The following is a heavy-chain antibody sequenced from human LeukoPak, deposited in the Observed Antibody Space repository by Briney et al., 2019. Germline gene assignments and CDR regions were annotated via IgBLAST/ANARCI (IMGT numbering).Heavy chain of an antibody. V-gene: IGHV4-59*01. CDR2: IYYSGST. CDR1: GGSISSYY. J-gene: IGHJ3*02. CDR3: ARTYYYASGAFDI. Sequence: SETLSLTCTVSGGSISSYYWSWIRQPPGKGLEWIGYIYYSGSTNYNPSLKSRVTISVDTSKNQFSLKLSSVTAADTAVYYCARTYYYASGAFDIWGQGTMVTVS. D-gene: IGHD3-10*01.